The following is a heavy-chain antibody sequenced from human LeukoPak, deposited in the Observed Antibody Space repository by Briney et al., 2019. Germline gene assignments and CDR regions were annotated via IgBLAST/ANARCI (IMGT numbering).Heavy chain of an antibody. V-gene: IGHV3-53*01. CDR1: GFTVSSSY. CDR3: ARAPDRSGSYYGGFDI. D-gene: IGHD3-10*01. CDR2: IYSGGST. Sequence: GGPLRLSCAASGFTVSSSYMNWVRQAPGKGLEWVSVIYSGGSTYYADSVKGRFTISRDNSKNTLYLQMNSLRAEDTAVYYCARAPDRSGSYYGGFDIWGQGTMVTVSS. J-gene: IGHJ3*02.